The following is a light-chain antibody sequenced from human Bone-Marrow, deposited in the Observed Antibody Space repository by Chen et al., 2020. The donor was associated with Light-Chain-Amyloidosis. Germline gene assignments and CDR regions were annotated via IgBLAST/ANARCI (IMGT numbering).Light chain of an antibody. CDR3: ASYTGATSGV. V-gene: IGLV2-14*03. Sequence: QSALTQPASVSGSPGQSITISCTGTSSDIGGYDYVSWYQQHPGKVHRLLIYDVNNRPSEVSDRFSASKSGNTASLTISGLQAEDEADYYCASYTGATSGVFGGGTKLTVL. CDR1: SSDIGGYDY. CDR2: DVN. J-gene: IGLJ3*02.